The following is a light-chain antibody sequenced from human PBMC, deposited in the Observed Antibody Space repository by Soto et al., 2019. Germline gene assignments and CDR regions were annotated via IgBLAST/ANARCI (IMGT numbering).Light chain of an antibody. CDR2: GAS. Sequence: DIQMTQSPSSVSASVGDRVTITCRASQDISTWLAWYQQKPGKVPKLLIYGASSLQTGVPSRFSGSGSGTDFTLTITSLQAEDFPTYYCQQASSLPHTFGQGTKLEIK. CDR3: QQASSLPHT. J-gene: IGKJ2*01. V-gene: IGKV1-12*01. CDR1: QDISTW.